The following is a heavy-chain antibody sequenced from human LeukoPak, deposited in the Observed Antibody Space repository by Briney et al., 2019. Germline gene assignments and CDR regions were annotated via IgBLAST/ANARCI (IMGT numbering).Heavy chain of an antibody. D-gene: IGHD2-2*01. J-gene: IGHJ5*02. CDR3: ARKGVSYCSSTSCYWFDP. CDR2: IKQDGSEK. Sequence: PGGSLRLSCAASGFTFSSYWMSWVRQAPGKGLEWVANIKQDGSEKYYVDSVKGRFTISRDNAKNSLYLQMNSLRAEDTAVYYCARKGVSYCSSTSCYWFDPWGQGTLVTVSS. V-gene: IGHV3-7*01. CDR1: GFTFSSYW.